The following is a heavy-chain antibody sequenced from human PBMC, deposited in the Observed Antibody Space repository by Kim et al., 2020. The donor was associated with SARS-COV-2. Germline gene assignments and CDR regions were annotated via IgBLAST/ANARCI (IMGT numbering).Heavy chain of an antibody. CDR3: AQDAFSGTRNEYFYH. V-gene: IGHV3-23*01. Sequence: GGSLRLSCAGSGMSFVSNAMTWVRQAPGKGLEYVSSTSRTGDHTYYADSVKGRLTIPRDNPKNTVYLQMNSLRADDTAIYYCAQDAFSGTRNEYFYHRG. J-gene: IGHJ1*01. CDR1: GMSFVSNA. CDR2: TSRTGDHT. D-gene: IGHD6-25*01.